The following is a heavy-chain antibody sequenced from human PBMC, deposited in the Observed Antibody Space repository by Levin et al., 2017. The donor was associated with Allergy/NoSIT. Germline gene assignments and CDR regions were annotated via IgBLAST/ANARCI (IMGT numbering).Heavy chain of an antibody. D-gene: IGHD4-23*01. CDR3: ASDKNFWYTGKSFGSDF. J-gene: IGHJ4*02. CDR2: FHSGDSP. V-gene: IGHV4-39*01. CDR1: GGSLSSSYY. Sequence: SETLSLICTVSGGSLSSSYYWAWIRQPPGKGLEWIATFHSGDSPYYNPSLKSRVTISEDTSKNQFSLRLSSVTATDTAVYYCASDKNFWYTGKSFGSDFWGPGTLVTVSS.